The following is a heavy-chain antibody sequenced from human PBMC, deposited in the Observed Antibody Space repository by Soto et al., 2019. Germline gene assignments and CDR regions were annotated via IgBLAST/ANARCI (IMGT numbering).Heavy chain of an antibody. D-gene: IGHD3-9*01. CDR1: GFTFSDYY. Sequence: GGSLRLSCAASGFTFSDYYMSWIRQAPGKGLEWVSYISSSSSYTNYADSVKGRFTISRDNAKNSLYLQMNSLRAEDTAVYYCARDLGDILTGYYIGSDYWGQGTLVTVSS. J-gene: IGHJ4*02. CDR2: ISSSSSYT. CDR3: ARDLGDILTGYYIGSDY. V-gene: IGHV3-11*06.